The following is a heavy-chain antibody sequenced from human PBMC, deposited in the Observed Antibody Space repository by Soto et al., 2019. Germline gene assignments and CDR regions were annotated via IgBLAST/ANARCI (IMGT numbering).Heavy chain of an antibody. J-gene: IGHJ6*02. CDR1: GFTFSNAW. V-gene: IGHV3-15*01. Sequence: GWSLRLSCAASGFTFSNAWMSWVRQAPGKGLEWVGRIKSKTDGGTTDYAAPVKGRFTISRDDSKNTLYLQMNSLKTEDTAVYYCTTDNSIYGMDVWGQGTTVTLSS. CDR2: IKSKTDGGTT. CDR3: TTDNSIYGMDV.